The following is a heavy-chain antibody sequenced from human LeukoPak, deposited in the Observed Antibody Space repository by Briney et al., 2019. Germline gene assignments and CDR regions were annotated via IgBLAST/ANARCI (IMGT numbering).Heavy chain of an antibody. V-gene: IGHV3-23*01. Sequence: GGSLRLSCAASGFTFSSYGMSWVRQAPGKGLEWVSAISGSGGSTYYADSVKGRFTISRDNSKNTLYLQMNSLRAEDMAVYYCAKDIGADINWFDPWGQGTLVTVSS. CDR1: GFTFSSYG. CDR3: AKDIGADINWFDP. J-gene: IGHJ5*02. CDR2: ISGSGGST. D-gene: IGHD1-26*01.